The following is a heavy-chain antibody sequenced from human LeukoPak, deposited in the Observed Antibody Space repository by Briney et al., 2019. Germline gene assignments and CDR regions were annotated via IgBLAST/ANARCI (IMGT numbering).Heavy chain of an antibody. CDR2: ISSNGGST. CDR3: VKEEQQLDPYYFDS. J-gene: IGHJ4*02. CDR1: GFTFSSYA. D-gene: IGHD6-13*01. Sequence: PGGSLRLSCSASGFTFSSYAMHWVRQAPGKGLEYVSAISSNGGSTYYADSVKGRFTISRDNSKNTLYLQMSSLRAEDTAVYYCVKEEQQLDPYYFDSWGQGTLVTVSS. V-gene: IGHV3-64D*06.